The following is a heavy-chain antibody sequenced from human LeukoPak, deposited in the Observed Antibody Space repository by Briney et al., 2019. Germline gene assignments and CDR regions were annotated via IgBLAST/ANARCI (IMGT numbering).Heavy chain of an antibody. J-gene: IGHJ4*02. CDR3: ARGGSLAVAPHLYYFDY. CDR1: GYTFIAYY. V-gene: IGHV1-46*01. CDR2: INPSGGST. D-gene: IGHD6-19*01. Sequence: GASVTVSCTASGYTFIAYYIHWVRQAPGQGLEWMGLINPSGGSTTYAQNFQGRVTMTRDTSTSAVYMELSSLGSEDTAVYYCARGGSLAVAPHLYYFDYWGQGTLVTVSS.